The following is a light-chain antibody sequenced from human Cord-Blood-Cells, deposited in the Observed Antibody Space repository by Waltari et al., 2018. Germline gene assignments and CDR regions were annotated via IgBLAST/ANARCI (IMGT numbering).Light chain of an antibody. CDR2: EVS. J-gene: IGLJ1*01. V-gene: IGLV2-14*01. CDR1: SSDVGGYNY. Sequence: QSALTQPASVSGSPGQSITLSCTGTSSDVGGYNYVPWYQQHPGKAPKLMMYEVSNRPSGVSNRFSGSKSGNTASLTISGLQAEDEADYYCSSYTSSSTYVFGTGTKVTVL. CDR3: SSYTSSSTYV.